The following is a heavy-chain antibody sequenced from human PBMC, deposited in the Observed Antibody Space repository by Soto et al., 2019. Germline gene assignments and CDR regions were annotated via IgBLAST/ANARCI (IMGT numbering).Heavy chain of an antibody. V-gene: IGHV3-23*01. CDR1: GFTISSYA. D-gene: IGHD6-13*01. J-gene: IGHJ3*02. Sequence: PGASLRLSCAASGFTISSYAMSWVRQAPGKGLEWVSAISGSGGSTYYADSVKGRFTISRDNSKTTLYLQMNSLRAEDTAVYYCANGEAAGRAFDMWGQGTMVTVSS. CDR2: ISGSGGST. CDR3: ANGEAAGRAFDM.